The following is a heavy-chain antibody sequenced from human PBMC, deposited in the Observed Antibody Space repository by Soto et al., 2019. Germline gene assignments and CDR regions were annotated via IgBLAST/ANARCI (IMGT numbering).Heavy chain of an antibody. Sequence: PSETLSLTCTVSGDSVSSENYYWTWIRQPPGKGLEWIGYIYSNGNTNYNPSLKSRVTISLDTSINQFSLRLTSVTAADTAMYYCARDIRGYSRAFDYWGQGTLVTVSS. CDR3: ARDIRGYSRAFDY. J-gene: IGHJ4*02. D-gene: IGHD5-18*01. CDR1: GDSVSSENYY. V-gene: IGHV4-61*01. CDR2: IYSNGNT.